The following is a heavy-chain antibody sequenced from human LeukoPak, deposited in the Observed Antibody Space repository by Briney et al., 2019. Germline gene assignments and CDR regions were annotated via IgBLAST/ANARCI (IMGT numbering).Heavy chain of an antibody. CDR3: ARESVWGSYRYFDY. V-gene: IGHV1-18*01. J-gene: IGHJ4*02. CDR2: ISAYNGNT. D-gene: IGHD3-16*02. CDR1: GYTFTSYG. Sequence: ASVTVSCTVSGYTFTSYGISWVRQAPGQGLEWMGWISAYNGNTNYAQKLQGRVTMTTDTSTSTAYMELRSLRSDDTAVYYCARESVWGSYRYFDYWGQGTLVTVSS.